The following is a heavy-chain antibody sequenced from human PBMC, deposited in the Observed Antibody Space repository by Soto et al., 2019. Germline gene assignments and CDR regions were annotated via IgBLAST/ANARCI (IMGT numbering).Heavy chain of an antibody. V-gene: IGHV4-59*01. CDR3: ARDLGDYGSGSYPKYYYYYYGMDV. J-gene: IGHJ6*02. D-gene: IGHD3-10*01. CDR2: IYYSGST. CDR1: GGSISSYY. Sequence: PSETLSLTCTVSGGSISSYYWSWIRQPPGKGLEWIGYIYYSGSTNYNPSLKSRVTISVDTSKNQFSLKLSSVTAADMAVYYCARDLGDYGSGSYPKYYYYYYGMDVWGQGTTVTVSS.